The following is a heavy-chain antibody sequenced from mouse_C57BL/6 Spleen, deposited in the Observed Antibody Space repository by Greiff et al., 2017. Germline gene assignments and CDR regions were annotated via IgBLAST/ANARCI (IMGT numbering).Heavy chain of an antibody. CDR1: GFTFSSYA. J-gene: IGHJ4*01. Sequence: EVKLMESGGGLVKPGGSLKLSCAASGFTFSSYAMSWVRQTPEKRLEWVATISDGGSCTYYPDNVKGRFTISRDNAKNNLYLQMSHLKSEDTAIYYCARDRNYGSSYGAMDYWGQGTSVTVSS. D-gene: IGHD1-1*01. V-gene: IGHV5-4*01. CDR3: ARDRNYGSSYGAMDY. CDR2: ISDGGSCT.